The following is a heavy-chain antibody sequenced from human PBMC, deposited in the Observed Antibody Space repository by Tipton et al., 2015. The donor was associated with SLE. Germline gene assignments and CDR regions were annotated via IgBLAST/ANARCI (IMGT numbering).Heavy chain of an antibody. CDR3: ARGGAYDYVWGSYRYDYFDY. CDR1: GGSISSGSYY. Sequence: TLSLTCTVSGGSISSGSYYWSWIRQPAGKGLEWIGHIYTSGSTNYNPSLKSRVTISVDTSKNQFSLKLSSVTAADTALYYCARGGAYDYVWGSYRYDYFDYWGQGTLVTVSS. CDR2: IYTSGST. V-gene: IGHV4-61*09. J-gene: IGHJ4*02. D-gene: IGHD3-16*02.